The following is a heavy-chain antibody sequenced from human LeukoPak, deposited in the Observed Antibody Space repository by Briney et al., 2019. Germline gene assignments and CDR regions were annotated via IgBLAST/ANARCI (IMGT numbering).Heavy chain of an antibody. J-gene: IGHJ6*03. CDR3: ARDRTRYYYYSYMDV. D-gene: IGHD1-14*01. CDR2: INPKSGDT. Sequence: ASVKVSCKASGHTFTDYYTHWVRQAPGQGLEWMGWINPKSGDTHYAQKFQGRVTMTRDTSISTAYMELSRLRSDDTAVYYCARDRTRYYYYSYMDVWGKGTAVTISS. CDR1: GHTFTDYY. V-gene: IGHV1-2*02.